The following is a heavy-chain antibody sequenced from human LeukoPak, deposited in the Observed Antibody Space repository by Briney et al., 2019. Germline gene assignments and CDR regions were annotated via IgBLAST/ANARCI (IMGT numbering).Heavy chain of an antibody. J-gene: IGHJ1*01. Sequence: SETLSLTCTVSGGSINTYFWSWIRQPPGKGLEWIGYIYYSGSTNYNPSLKSRVTISVDTSKNQFSLKLSSVTAANTAVYYCARGVTGGWYGDFQHWGQGTLVTVSS. CDR3: ARGVTGGWYGDFQH. CDR2: IYYSGST. CDR1: GGSINTYF. D-gene: IGHD6-19*01. V-gene: IGHV4-59*01.